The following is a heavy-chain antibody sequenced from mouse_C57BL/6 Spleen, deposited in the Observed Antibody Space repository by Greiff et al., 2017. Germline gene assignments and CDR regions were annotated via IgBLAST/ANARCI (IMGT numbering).Heavy chain of an antibody. CDR1: GYTFTSYW. J-gene: IGHJ4*01. CDR3: ARGNWGDAMDY. V-gene: IGHV1-7*01. D-gene: IGHD4-1*01. CDR2: INPSSGYT. Sequence: QVQLKQSGAELAKPGASVKLSCKASGYTFTSYWMHWVKQRPGQGLEWIGYINPSSGYTKYNQKFKDKATLTADKSSSTAYMQLSSLTDEDSAVYYCARGNWGDAMDYWGQGTSVTVSA.